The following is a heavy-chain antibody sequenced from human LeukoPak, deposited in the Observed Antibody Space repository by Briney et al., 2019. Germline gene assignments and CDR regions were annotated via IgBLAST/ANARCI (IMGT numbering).Heavy chain of an antibody. CDR1: GDSISRYY. CDR3: ARYDHAPSYYYYYMDV. J-gene: IGHJ6*03. CDR2: YYGGRT. D-gene: IGHD1-14*01. Sequence: SETLSLTCTVSGDSISRYYWRWIRQSPGKGLEWIGYYGGRTTYNPSLKSRVTMSVDTSKNQFSLKLTSVTAADTAVYYCARYDHAPSYYYYYMDVWGKGTTVTVPS. V-gene: IGHV4-59*01.